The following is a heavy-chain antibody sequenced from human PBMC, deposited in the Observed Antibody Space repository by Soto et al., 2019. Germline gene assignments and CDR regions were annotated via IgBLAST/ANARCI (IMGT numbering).Heavy chain of an antibody. CDR3: ARDLGYYDSSGYFDY. J-gene: IGHJ4*02. D-gene: IGHD3-22*01. CDR2: ISSSGDII. CDR1: GFTFSYHY. V-gene: IGHV3-11*01. Sequence: GGSLRLSCAASGFTFSYHYMSWIRQAPGKGLEWVSYISSSGDIIYYADSVKGRFTISRDNAKNSMYLQMNSLRAEDTAVYYCARDLGYYDSSGYFDYWGQGT.